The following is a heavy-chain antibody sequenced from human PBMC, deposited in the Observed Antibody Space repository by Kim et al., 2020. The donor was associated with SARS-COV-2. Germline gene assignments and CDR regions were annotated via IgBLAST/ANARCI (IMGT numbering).Heavy chain of an antibody. J-gene: IGHJ6*02. D-gene: IGHD3-16*02. CDR2: INPSGGST. V-gene: IGHV1-46*01. CDR1: GYTFTSYY. CDR3: ARDLVGDYVWGSYRDYYYGMDV. Sequence: ASVKVSCKASGYTFTSYYMHWVRQAPGQGLEWMGIINPSGGSTSYAQKFQGRVTMTRDTSTSTVYMELSSLRSEDTAVYYCARDLVGDYVWGSYRDYYYGMDVWGQGTTVTVSS.